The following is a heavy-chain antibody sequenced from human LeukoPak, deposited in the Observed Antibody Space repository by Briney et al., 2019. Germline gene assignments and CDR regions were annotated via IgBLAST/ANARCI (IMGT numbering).Heavy chain of an antibody. CDR1: GGTLRGYY. CDR3: SSRGGSNTFDY. J-gene: IGHJ4*02. D-gene: IGHD2-15*01. Sequence: SETLSLTCTHSGGTLRGYYWSWLRQPPGKGLEWIGFIYYSGGTNYNPSLKSRVTISSEKTKNQFSMNLRAEDTADYAVDYGSSRGGSNTFDYWGQGTLVTVSS. V-gene: IGHV4-59*08. CDR2: IYYSGGT.